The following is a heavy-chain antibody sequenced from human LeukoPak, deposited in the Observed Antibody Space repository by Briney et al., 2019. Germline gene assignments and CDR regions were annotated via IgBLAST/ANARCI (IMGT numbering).Heavy chain of an antibody. Sequence: RPGGSLRPSCAASGFTFSSYWMTWVRQAPGKGLEWVANIKHNGDELNYVDSVEDRFTISRDNAKNSLYLHMTSLRAEDTAVYYCARELRTFDSWGQGTLVTVSS. CDR3: ARELRTFDS. CDR1: GFTFSSYW. CDR2: IKHNGDEL. D-gene: IGHD3-16*01. V-gene: IGHV3-7*01. J-gene: IGHJ4*02.